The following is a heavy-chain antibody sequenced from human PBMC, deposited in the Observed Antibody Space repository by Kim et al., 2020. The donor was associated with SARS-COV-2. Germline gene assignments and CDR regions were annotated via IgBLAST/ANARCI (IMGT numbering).Heavy chain of an antibody. Sequence: RYSPSVQGQVTISADKSISTAYRQWSSLKASDTAMYYCARRKWELFNFDYWGQGTLVTVSS. V-gene: IGHV5-51*01. CDR3: ARRKWELFNFDY. D-gene: IGHD1-26*01. J-gene: IGHJ4*02.